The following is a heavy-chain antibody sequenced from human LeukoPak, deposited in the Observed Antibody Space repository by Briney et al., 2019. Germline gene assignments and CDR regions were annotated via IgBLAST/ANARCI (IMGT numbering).Heavy chain of an antibody. CDR3: AKEGNDYDFSLRTDY. CDR2: ISGSGGST. V-gene: IGHV3-23*01. J-gene: IGHJ4*02. Sequence: GRSLRLSCAASGFTFDDYAMSWVRQAPGKGLEWVSAISGSGGSTYYADSVKGRFTISRDNSKNTLYLQMNSLRAEDTAVYYCAKEGNDYDFSLRTDYWGQGTLVTVSS. D-gene: IGHD3-3*01. CDR1: GFTFDDYA.